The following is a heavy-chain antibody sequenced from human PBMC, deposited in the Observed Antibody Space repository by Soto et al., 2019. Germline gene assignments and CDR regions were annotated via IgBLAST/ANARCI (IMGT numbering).Heavy chain of an antibody. J-gene: IGHJ4*02. CDR2: ISGSGGST. CDR3: AKSPNSGYLKPHFDY. CDR1: GFTFSSYA. D-gene: IGHD5-12*01. V-gene: IGHV3-23*01. Sequence: GGSLRLSCAASGFTFSSYAMSWVRQAPGKGLEWVSAISGSGGSTYYADSVKGRFAISRDNSKNTLYLQMNSLRAEDTAVYYCAKSPNSGYLKPHFDYWGQGTLVTVSS.